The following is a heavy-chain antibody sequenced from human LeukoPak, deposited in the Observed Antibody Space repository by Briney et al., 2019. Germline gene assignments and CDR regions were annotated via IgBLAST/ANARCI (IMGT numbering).Heavy chain of an antibody. CDR2: IYTSGST. Sequence: PSETLSLTCTVSGGSICSGSYYWSWIRQPAGEGLEWIGRIYTSGSTNHNPSLKSRVTISVDTSKNQFSLKLSSVTAAGTAVYYCARRIYANYEEQDDYFDYWGQGTLVTVSS. V-gene: IGHV4-61*02. CDR1: GGSICSGSYY. J-gene: IGHJ4*02. CDR3: ARRIYANYEEQDDYFDY. D-gene: IGHD3-16*01.